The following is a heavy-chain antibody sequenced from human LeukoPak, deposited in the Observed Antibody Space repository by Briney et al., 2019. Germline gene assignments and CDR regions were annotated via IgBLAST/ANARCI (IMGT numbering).Heavy chain of an antibody. CDR2: IIPIFGTA. V-gene: IGHV1-69*05. CDR3: AIEGATIDAFDI. Sequence: GASVKVSCKASGGTFSSYAISWVRQGPGQGLEWMGGIIPIFGTANYAQTFQGRVTITTDESTSTVYMELISLRSEDTAVYYCAIEGATIDAFDIWGQGTMVTVSS. CDR1: GGTFSSYA. J-gene: IGHJ3*02. D-gene: IGHD3-16*01.